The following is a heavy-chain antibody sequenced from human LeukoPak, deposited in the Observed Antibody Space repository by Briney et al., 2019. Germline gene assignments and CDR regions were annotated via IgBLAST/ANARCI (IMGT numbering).Heavy chain of an antibody. Sequence: PGRSLRLSCAASGFTFSSYAMHWVRQAPGKGLEWVAVMSYDGSNKYYADSVKGRFTISRDNSKNTLYLQMNSLRAEDTAVYYCARPMWGGSGSYLPLDYWGQGTLVTVSS. CDR2: MSYDGSNK. D-gene: IGHD3-10*01. CDR3: ARPMWGGSGSYLPLDY. CDR1: GFTFSSYA. J-gene: IGHJ4*02. V-gene: IGHV3-30*04.